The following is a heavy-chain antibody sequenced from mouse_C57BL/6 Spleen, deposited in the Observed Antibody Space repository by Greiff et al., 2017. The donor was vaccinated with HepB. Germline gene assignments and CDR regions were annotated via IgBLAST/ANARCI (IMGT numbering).Heavy chain of an antibody. CDR1: GYAFTNYL. D-gene: IGHD2-4*01. V-gene: IGHV1-54*01. CDR2: INPGSGGT. J-gene: IGHJ3*01. Sequence: QVQLKESGAELVRPGTSVKVSCKASGYAFTNYLIEWVKQRPGQGLEWIGVINPGSGGTNYNEKFKGKATLTADKSSSTAYMQLSSLTSEDSAVYFCARAYYDYFLAYWGQGTLVTVSA. CDR3: ARAYYDYFLAY.